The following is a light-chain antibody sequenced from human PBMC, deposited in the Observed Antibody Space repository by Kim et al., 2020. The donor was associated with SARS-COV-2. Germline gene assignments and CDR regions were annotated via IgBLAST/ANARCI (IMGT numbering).Light chain of an antibody. CDR1: SLRSYY. CDR3: NSRDSSGNRV. J-gene: IGLJ2*01. Sequence: ALGQTGRITCPGDSLRSYYASWYQQKPGQAPVLVIYGKNNRPSGIPDRFSGSSSGNTASLTITGAQAEDEADYYCNSRDSSGNRVFGGGTQLTVL. CDR2: GKN. V-gene: IGLV3-19*01.